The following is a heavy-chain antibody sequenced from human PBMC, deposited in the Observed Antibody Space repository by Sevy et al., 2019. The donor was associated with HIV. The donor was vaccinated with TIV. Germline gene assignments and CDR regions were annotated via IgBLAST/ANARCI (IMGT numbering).Heavy chain of an antibody. D-gene: IGHD3-22*01. CDR2: FYPGNSDV. Sequence: GESLKISCKGSGYIFKNYWIGWVRQVPGKGLEWMGIFYPGNSDVRYSPSFQGHVNISADKSISAAYLQWRSLKASDTAMYFCARGLYYYDSSGYSDAFDIWGQGTMVTVSS. CDR1: GYIFKNYW. V-gene: IGHV5-51*01. CDR3: ARGLYYYDSSGYSDAFDI. J-gene: IGHJ3*02.